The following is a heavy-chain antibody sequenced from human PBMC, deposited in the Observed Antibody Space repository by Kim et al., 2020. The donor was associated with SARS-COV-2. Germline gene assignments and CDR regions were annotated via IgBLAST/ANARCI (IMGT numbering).Heavy chain of an antibody. Sequence: GGSLRLSCAASGFTFSDYYMSWIRQAPGKGLEWVSYISSSGSTIYYADSVKGRFTISRDNAKNSLYLQMNSLRAEDTAVYYCARDLNGGNSMSPFDYWGQGTLVTVSS. CDR1: GFTFSDYY. CDR2: ISSSGSTI. V-gene: IGHV3-11*01. CDR3: ARDLNGGNSMSPFDY. D-gene: IGHD2-21*02. J-gene: IGHJ4*02.